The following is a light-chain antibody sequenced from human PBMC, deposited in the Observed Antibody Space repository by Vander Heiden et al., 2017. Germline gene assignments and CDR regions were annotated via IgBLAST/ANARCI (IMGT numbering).Light chain of an antibody. Sequence: AIRMTPSPSSLSASTGDRVTITCRASQGISSYLAWYQQKPGKAPKLLIYAASTLQSGVPSRFSGSGSGTDFTLTISCLQSEDFATYYCQQYYSYPPMTFGQGTKVEIK. J-gene: IGKJ1*01. CDR3: QQYYSYPPMT. CDR1: QGISSY. V-gene: IGKV1-8*01. CDR2: AAS.